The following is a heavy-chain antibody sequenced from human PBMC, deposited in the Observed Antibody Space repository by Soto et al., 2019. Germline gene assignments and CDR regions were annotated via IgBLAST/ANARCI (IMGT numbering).Heavy chain of an antibody. CDR1: GGSISSSSYY. D-gene: IGHD4-17*01. CDR2: IYYSGST. Sequence: QLQLQESGPGLVKPSETLSLTCTVSGGSISSSSYYWGWIRQPPGKGLEWIGSIYYSGSTYYNPSLKSRVTISVDTSKNQFSLKLSSVTAADTAVYYCASGKETVYYFDYWGQGTLVTFSS. V-gene: IGHV4-39*01. J-gene: IGHJ4*02. CDR3: ASGKETVYYFDY.